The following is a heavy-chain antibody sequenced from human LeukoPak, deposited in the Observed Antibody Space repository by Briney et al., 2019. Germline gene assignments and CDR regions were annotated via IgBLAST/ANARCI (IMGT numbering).Heavy chain of an antibody. V-gene: IGHV3-21*01. J-gene: IGHJ5*02. D-gene: IGHD4-11*01. CDR1: GFTFSSYS. Sequence: GGYLRLSCAASGFTFSSYSMNWVRQAPGKGLEWISSISSSSSYIYYADSVKGRFTISRDNAKNSLYLQMNSLRAEDTAVYYCASGYGLQLNWFDPWGQGTLVTVSS. CDR2: ISSSSSYI. CDR3: ASGYGLQLNWFDP.